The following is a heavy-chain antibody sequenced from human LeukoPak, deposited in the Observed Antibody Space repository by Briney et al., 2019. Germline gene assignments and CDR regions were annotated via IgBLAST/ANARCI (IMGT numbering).Heavy chain of an antibody. CDR1: GFTFSSYS. CDR2: ISSSSSTI. V-gene: IGHV3-48*01. D-gene: IGHD3-10*01. J-gene: IGHJ4*02. Sequence: GGSLRLSCAAFGFTFSSYSMNWVRQAPGKGLEWVSYISSSSSTIYYADSVKGRFTISRDNSKNTLYLQMNSLRAEDTAVYYCAKDYGSGSYYTYDYWGQGTLVTVSS. CDR3: AKDYGSGSYYTYDY.